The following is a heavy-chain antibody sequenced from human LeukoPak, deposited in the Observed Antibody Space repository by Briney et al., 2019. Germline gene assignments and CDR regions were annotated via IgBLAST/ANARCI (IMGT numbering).Heavy chain of an antibody. J-gene: IGHJ5*02. Sequence: PGGSLRLSCAASEFTFSSYAMSWVRQAPGKGLEWVSAISGSGGSTYYADSVKGRFTISRDNSKNTLYLQMNSLRAEDTAVYYCAKDKRYRGANWFDPWGQGTLVTVSS. CDR1: EFTFSSYA. D-gene: IGHD3-9*01. CDR2: ISGSGGST. CDR3: AKDKRYRGANWFDP. V-gene: IGHV3-23*01.